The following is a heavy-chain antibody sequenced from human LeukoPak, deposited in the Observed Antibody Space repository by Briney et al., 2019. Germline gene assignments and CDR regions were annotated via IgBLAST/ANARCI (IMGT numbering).Heavy chain of an antibody. CDR1: GYTFTGYY. V-gene: IGHV1-2*02. Sequence: ASVKVSCKASGYTFTGYYMHWVRQAPGQGLEWMGWINPNSGGTNYAQKFQGRVTMTRDTSISTAYMELSRLRSEDTAVYYCARVKRRDGYRYEAFDIWGQGTMVTVSS. CDR2: INPNSGGT. CDR3: ARVKRRDGYRYEAFDI. J-gene: IGHJ3*02. D-gene: IGHD5-24*01.